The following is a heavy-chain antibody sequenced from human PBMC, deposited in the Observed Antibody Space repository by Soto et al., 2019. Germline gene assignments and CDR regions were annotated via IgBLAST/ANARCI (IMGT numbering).Heavy chain of an antibody. CDR1: GGSISSGDYY. V-gene: IGHV4-30-4*01. Sequence: QVQLQESGPGLVKPSQTLSLTCTVSGGSISSGDYYWSWIRQPPGKGLEWIGYIYYSGSTYYNPSLKSRVTISVDTSKNQCSLKLSSVTAADTAVYYCARDDTTYYDFWFGMDVWGQGTTVTVSS. CDR2: IYYSGST. CDR3: ARDDTTYYDFWFGMDV. J-gene: IGHJ6*02. D-gene: IGHD3-3*01.